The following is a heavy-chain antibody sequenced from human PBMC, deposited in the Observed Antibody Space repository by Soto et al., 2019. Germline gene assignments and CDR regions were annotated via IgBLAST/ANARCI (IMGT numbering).Heavy chain of an antibody. CDR3: ARQVEMATTNQGFGAFDI. Sequence: GESLKISCKGSGYSFTSYWIGWLRQMPGKGLEWMGIIYPGDSDTRYSPSFQGQVTISAEKSISTAYLQWSGLEASDTAMYYCARQVEMATTNQGFGAFDIWGQGTMVTVSS. D-gene: IGHD3-10*01. CDR1: GYSFTSYW. V-gene: IGHV5-51*01. CDR2: IYPGDSDT. J-gene: IGHJ3*02.